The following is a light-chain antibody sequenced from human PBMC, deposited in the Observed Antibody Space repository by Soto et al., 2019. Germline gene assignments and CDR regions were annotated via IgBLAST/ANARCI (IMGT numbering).Light chain of an antibody. J-gene: IGLJ1*01. Sequence: QSALTQPASVSGFPGQSITISCTGTSRDVGRYNLVSWYQQYPGKAPKLIIYEVIKRPSGVSNRFSGSKSGNTASLTVSGLQAEDEADYYCCSYAGIFVFGTGTKVTVL. CDR3: CSYAGIFV. CDR1: SRDVGRYNL. V-gene: IGLV2-23*02. CDR2: EVI.